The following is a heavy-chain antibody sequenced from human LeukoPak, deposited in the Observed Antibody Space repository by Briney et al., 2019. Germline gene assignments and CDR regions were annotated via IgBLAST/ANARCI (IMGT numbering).Heavy chain of an antibody. D-gene: IGHD1-26*01. V-gene: IGHV3-21*06. Sequence: PGGSLRLSCAASGFTFSSYAMNWVRQAPGKGLEWVSSISSTGTYLYYADSVKGRFTISRDKNSLYLQMNSLRAEDTALYFCARDPYSGNYGNYYYYYMDVWGKGTTVTISS. CDR2: ISSTGTYL. CDR1: GFTFSSYA. CDR3: ARDPYSGNYGNYYYYYMDV. J-gene: IGHJ6*03.